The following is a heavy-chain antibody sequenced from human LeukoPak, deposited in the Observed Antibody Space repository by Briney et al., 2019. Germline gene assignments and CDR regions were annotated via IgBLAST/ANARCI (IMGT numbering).Heavy chain of an antibody. J-gene: IGHJ4*02. D-gene: IGHD5-18*01. V-gene: IGHV3-48*01. CDR3: ARRLPHDY. Sequence: LSGGSLRLSCAAFGFTFSSYSMNWVRQAPGKGLEWVSYISSSSSTIYYADSVKGRFTISRDNAKNSLYLQMNSLRAEDTAVYYCARRLPHDYWGQGTLVTVSS. CDR1: GFTFSSYS. CDR2: ISSSSSTI.